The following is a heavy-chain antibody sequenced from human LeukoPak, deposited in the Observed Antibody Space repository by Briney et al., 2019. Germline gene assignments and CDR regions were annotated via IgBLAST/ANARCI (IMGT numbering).Heavy chain of an antibody. CDR3: AKGRKWELLDWFDP. D-gene: IGHD1-26*01. CDR2: ISGSGGST. J-gene: IGHJ5*02. V-gene: IGHV3-23*01. Sequence: PGGSLRLSCAASGFTFSSYAMSWVRQAPGKGLEWVSAISGSGGSTYYADSVKGRFTISGDNSKNTLYLQMNSLRAEDTAVYYCAKGRKWELLDWFDPSGQDPWSPSPQ. CDR1: GFTFSSYA.